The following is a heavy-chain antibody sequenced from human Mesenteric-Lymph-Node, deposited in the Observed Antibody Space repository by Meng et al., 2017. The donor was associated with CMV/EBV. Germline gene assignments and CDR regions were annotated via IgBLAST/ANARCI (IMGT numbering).Heavy chain of an antibody. CDR2: ISTTSRTI. J-gene: IGHJ4*02. D-gene: IGHD3-22*01. CDR1: GFTFSLYS. CDR3: VRDRGNYYDNSGIFDY. V-gene: IGHV3-48*01. Sequence: LSLTCAASGFTFSLYSMNWVRQTPGKGLEWLSYISTTSRTIYYADSVKGRFTISRDNGKNSLYLQMNSLRAEDTAVYYCVRDRGNYYDNSGIFDYWGQGTLVTVSS.